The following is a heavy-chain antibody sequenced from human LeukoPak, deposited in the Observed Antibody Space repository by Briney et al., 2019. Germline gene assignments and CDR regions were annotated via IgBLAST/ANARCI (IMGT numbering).Heavy chain of an antibody. Sequence: PGGSLRLSCAVSGFTVSSNYMSWVRQAPGKGLEWVSVIYSGGSTYYADSVKGGSTISIDNSKNTLYLQMNCLRAGDTAVYYCATPLRWFGELSTDYWGQGTLVTVSS. D-gene: IGHD3-10*01. CDR1: GFTVSSNY. CDR3: ATPLRWFGELSTDY. J-gene: IGHJ4*02. V-gene: IGHV3-66*01. CDR2: IYSGGST.